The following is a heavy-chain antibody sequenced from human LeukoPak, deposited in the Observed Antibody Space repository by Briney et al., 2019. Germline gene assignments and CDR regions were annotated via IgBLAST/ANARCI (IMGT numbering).Heavy chain of an antibody. V-gene: IGHV1-8*01. D-gene: IGHD4-17*01. CDR2: MNPNSGNT. Sequence: ASVKVSCKASGYTFTSYDINWVRQATGQGLEWMGWMNPNSGNTGYAQKFQGRVTMTRDTSISTAYMELSRLRSDDTAVYYCARDIFYGGYKRYYYYGMDVWGQGTTVTVSS. CDR3: ARDIFYGGYKRYYYYGMDV. CDR1: GYTFTSYD. J-gene: IGHJ6*02.